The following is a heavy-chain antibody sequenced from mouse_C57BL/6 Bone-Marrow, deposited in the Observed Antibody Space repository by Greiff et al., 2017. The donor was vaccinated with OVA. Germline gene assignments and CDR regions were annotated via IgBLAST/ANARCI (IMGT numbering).Heavy chain of an antibody. CDR3: TTSGYYGSSYWYFDV. J-gene: IGHJ1*03. CDR2: IDPENGDT. Sequence: LVESGAELVRPGASVKLSCTASGFNIKDDYMHWVKQRPEQGLEWIGWIDPENGDTEYASKFQGKATITADTSSNTAYLQLSSLTSEDTAVYYCTTSGYYGSSYWYFDVWGTGTTVTVSS. CDR1: GFNIKDDY. D-gene: IGHD1-1*01. V-gene: IGHV14-4*01.